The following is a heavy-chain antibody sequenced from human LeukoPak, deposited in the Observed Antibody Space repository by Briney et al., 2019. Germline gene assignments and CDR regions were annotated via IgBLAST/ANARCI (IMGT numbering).Heavy chain of an antibody. V-gene: IGHV4-39*01. D-gene: IGHD3-22*01. CDR3: ARLPRWNDYYDSSGFD. Sequence: PSETLSLTCTVSGVSISSSNSYWGWIRQPPGKGLEWIGSIYYSGSTYYNPSLKSRVTISVDTSKNQFSLKLSSVTAADTAVYYCARLPRWNDYYDSSGFDWGQGTLVTVSS. J-gene: IGHJ4*02. CDR1: GVSISSSNSY. CDR2: IYYSGST.